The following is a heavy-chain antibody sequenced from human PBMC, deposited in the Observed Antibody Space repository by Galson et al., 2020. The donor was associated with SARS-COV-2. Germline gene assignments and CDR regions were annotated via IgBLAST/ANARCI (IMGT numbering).Heavy chain of an antibody. CDR2: IKQDGSEK. Sequence: GESLKISCAASGFTFSSYWMSWVRQAPGKGLEWVANIKQDGSEKYYVDSVKGRFTISRDNAKNSLYLQMNSLRAEDTAVYYCARDGYNWNGKDFDYWGQGALVTVSS. CDR3: ARDGYNWNGKDFDY. V-gene: IGHV3-7*05. J-gene: IGHJ4*02. CDR1: GFTFSSYW. D-gene: IGHD1-1*01.